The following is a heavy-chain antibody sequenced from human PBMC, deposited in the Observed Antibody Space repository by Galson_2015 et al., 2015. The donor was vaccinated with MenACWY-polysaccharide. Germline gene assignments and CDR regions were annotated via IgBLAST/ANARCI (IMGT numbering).Heavy chain of an antibody. CDR2: ISGSGGST. J-gene: IGHJ4*02. CDR3: AKVPNYYDSSGYSTDFDY. Sequence: SLRLSCAASGFTFSSYAMSWVRQAPGKGLEWVSAISGSGGSTYYADSVKGRFTISRDNSKNTLYLQMNSLRAEDTAVYYCAKVPNYYDSSGYSTDFDYWGQGTLVTVSS. CDR1: GFTFSSYA. D-gene: IGHD3-22*01. V-gene: IGHV3-23*01.